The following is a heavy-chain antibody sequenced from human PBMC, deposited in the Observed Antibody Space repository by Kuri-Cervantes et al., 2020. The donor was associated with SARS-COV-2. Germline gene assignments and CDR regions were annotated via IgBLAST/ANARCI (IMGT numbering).Heavy chain of an antibody. CDR3: ARTSSGTYTDFDY. Sequence: GESLKISCAASGFTVSSNYMSWVRQAPGKGLEWVSVIYSGGSTYYADSVKGRFTISRDNSKNTLYLQMNSLRAEDTAVYYCARTSSGTYTDFDYWGQGTLVTVSS. J-gene: IGHJ4*02. D-gene: IGHD1-26*01. V-gene: IGHV3-66*01. CDR1: GFTVSSNY. CDR2: IYSGGST.